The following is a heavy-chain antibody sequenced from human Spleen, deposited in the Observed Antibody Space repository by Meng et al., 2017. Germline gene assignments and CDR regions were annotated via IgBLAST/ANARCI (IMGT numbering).Heavy chain of an antibody. CDR3: ARDARGATAGI. CDR1: GASISCVGYF. CDR2: IYYSGSGSA. J-gene: IGHJ4*02. D-gene: IGHD1-26*01. V-gene: IGHV4-31*03. Sequence: QRQLQAAGPGLVTTSQTLSLSFTFSGASISCVGYFWSSIRQHPGKGLEWIGYIYYSGSGSAYYNPSLKSRITMSVETSKNQFSLNLSSVTAADTAVYFCARDARGATAGIWGQGTLVTVSS.